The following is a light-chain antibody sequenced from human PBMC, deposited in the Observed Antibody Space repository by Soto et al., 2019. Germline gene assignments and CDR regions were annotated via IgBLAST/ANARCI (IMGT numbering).Light chain of an antibody. J-gene: IGKJ2*01. V-gene: IGKV3-15*01. CDR3: QQYINWPVYT. Sequence: EIVMTQSPATLSVSPGEGVTLSCRASQSVGSSLAWYQQKPGQAPRILISGAFTRVTGVPARFSGSGSGTEFTLTISSLQSEDFAIYYCQQYINWPVYTFGQGTKLEIK. CDR2: GAF. CDR1: QSVGSS.